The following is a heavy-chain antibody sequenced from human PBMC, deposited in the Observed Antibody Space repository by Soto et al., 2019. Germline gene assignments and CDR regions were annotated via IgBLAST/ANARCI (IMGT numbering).Heavy chain of an antibody. CDR1: GFTFSSYA. J-gene: IGHJ4*02. Sequence: QVQLVESGGGVVQPGRSLRLSCAASGFTFSSYAMHWVRQAPGKGLEWVAVISYDGSNKYYADSVKGRFTISRDNSKNTLYLQMNSLRAEDTAVYYCARVDMTTALIWGQGTLVTVSS. D-gene: IGHD4-17*01. V-gene: IGHV3-30-3*01. CDR3: ARVDMTTALI. CDR2: ISYDGSNK.